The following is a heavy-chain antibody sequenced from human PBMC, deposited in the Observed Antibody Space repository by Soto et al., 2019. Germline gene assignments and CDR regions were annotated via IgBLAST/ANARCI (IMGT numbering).Heavy chain of an antibody. J-gene: IGHJ4*02. V-gene: IGHV3-30*18. CDR1: GFTFSDYA. D-gene: IGHD6-19*01. Sequence: VQLVESGGGVVQPGRSLRLSCAASGFTFSDYAMHWVRQAPGKGLEWVAVVSHDGRNTHYAASVKGRFTISRDSSKNTVSLEMTSLRAEDTAVYYCAKVGRQWLVTSDFNYWGQGALVTVSS. CDR2: VSHDGRNT. CDR3: AKVGRQWLVTSDFNY.